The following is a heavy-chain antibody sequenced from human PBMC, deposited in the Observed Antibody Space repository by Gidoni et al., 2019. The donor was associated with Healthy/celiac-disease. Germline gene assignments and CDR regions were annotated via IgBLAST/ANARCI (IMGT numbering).Heavy chain of an antibody. CDR2: NSGSGGRT. J-gene: IGHJ5*02. Sequence: EVQLLESGGGLVTPGGSLRLPCAASGFTFSSYAMRWVRQAPGKGLEGVSANSGSGGRTCCADSVEVRFTISRDNSKNTLYLQMNSLRAEDTAVYYCAKGSRSTMTTVSNWFDPWGQGTLVTVSS. D-gene: IGHD4-17*01. CDR1: GFTFSSYA. V-gene: IGHV3-23*01. CDR3: AKGSRSTMTTVSNWFDP.